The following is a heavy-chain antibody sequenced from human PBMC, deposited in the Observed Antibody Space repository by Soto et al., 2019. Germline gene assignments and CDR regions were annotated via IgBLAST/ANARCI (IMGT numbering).Heavy chain of an antibody. D-gene: IGHD1-26*01. Sequence: SETLSLTCAVYGGSFTGNYRSWIRQPPGKGLEWIGEVNDSGSTNFNPSLKSRDTISVDTSKKQFTLKLTSVTAADTAVYYCVSYSATSYFGMYFWGHGTTVT. V-gene: IGHV4-34*01. CDR3: VSYSATSYFGMYF. CDR1: GGSFTGNY. J-gene: IGHJ6*02. CDR2: VNDSGST.